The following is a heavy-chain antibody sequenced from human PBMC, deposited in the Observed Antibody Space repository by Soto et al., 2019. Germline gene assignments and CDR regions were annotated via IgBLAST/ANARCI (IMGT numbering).Heavy chain of an antibody. V-gene: IGHV3-13*01. CDR1: GFPFSSYD. CDR3: AIDYCTSSICNSSSGMDV. D-gene: IGHD2-8*01. J-gene: IGHJ6*02. Sequence: GGTLRLYCAASGFPFSSYDMHWVRQATGKGLEWISAIGTAGDTYYPGSVKGRFTISRENAKNSLYLNMNSLRAGDTAVYYCAIDYCTSSICNSSSGMDVCSQGTTVTVSS. CDR2: IGTAGDT.